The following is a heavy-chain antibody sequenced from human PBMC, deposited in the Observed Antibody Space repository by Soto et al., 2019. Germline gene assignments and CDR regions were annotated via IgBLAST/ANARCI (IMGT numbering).Heavy chain of an antibody. V-gene: IGHV4-39*02. Sequence: PSETLCLTYTVSGGSIGGSDYYWGWIRQPPGKGLEWIGNIYYSGSASYNPSLKSRVTISVDTSKNQVSLKLSSVTAADTAVYYCARDLNIGSFDYWGQGTLVTVSS. CDR1: GGSIGGSDYY. J-gene: IGHJ4*02. D-gene: IGHD2-15*01. CDR2: IYYSGSA. CDR3: ARDLNIGSFDY.